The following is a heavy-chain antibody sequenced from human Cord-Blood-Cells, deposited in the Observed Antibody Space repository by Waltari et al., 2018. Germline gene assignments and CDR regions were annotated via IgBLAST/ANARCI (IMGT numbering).Heavy chain of an antibody. CDR2: IIPSLGRA. CDR1: GGTFSSSA. J-gene: IGHJ4*02. Sequence: QVQLVQSGAEVKKPGSSVKVSCKASGGTFSSSAISWVRQAPGQGLEWMGGIIPSLGRANDAQKFQGRVTITADKSTSTAYMELGSLRSEDTAVYYCARDKGHCSGGSCYYDYWGQGTLVTVSS. CDR3: ARDKGHCSGGSCYYDY. V-gene: IGHV1-69*10. D-gene: IGHD2-15*01.